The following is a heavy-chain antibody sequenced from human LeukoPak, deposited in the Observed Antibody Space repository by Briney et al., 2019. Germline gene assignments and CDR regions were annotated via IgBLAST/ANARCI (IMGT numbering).Heavy chain of an antibody. V-gene: IGHV3-23*01. J-gene: IGHJ5*02. CDR1: GFTFSSYA. CDR2: ISGSGGST. CDR3: AKDYDYYDSSGYS. Sequence: PGGSLRLSCAASGFTFSSYAMSWVRQAPGKGLEWVSAISGSGGSTYYADSVEGRFTISRDNSKNTLYLQMNSLRAEDTAVYYCAKDYDYYDSSGYSWGQGTLVTVSS. D-gene: IGHD3-22*01.